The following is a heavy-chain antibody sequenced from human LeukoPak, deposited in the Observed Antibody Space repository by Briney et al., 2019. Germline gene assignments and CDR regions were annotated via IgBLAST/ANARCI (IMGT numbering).Heavy chain of an antibody. J-gene: IGHJ4*02. CDR2: ISGSGGST. Sequence: PGGSLILSCAASGFTFSSYAMSWVRQAPGKGLEWVSAISGSGGSTYYADSVKGRFTISRDNSKSTLYLQMSTLRAEDTAVYYCAKYRSATAAAGGFKYWGQGTLVTVSS. CDR3: AKYRSATAAAGGFKY. V-gene: IGHV3-23*01. CDR1: GFTFSSYA. D-gene: IGHD6-13*01.